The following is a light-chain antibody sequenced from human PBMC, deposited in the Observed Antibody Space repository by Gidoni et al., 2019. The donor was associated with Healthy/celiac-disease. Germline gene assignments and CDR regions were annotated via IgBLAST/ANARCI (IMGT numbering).Light chain of an antibody. CDR3: QQSYSTPPYT. CDR2: AAS. CDR1: QSISSY. V-gene: IGKV1-39*01. J-gene: IGKJ2*01. Sequence: QLTQSPSSLSASVGDRVTITCRASQSISSYLNWYQQKPGKAPKLLIYAASSLQSGVPSRFSGSGSGTEFTLTINSLQHEDFATYYCQQSYSTPPYTFGQATKLEIK.